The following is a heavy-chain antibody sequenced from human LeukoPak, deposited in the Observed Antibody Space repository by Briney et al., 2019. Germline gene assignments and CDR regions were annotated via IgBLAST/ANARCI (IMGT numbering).Heavy chain of an antibody. Sequence: ASVKVSCTASGYTFIGYYMHWVRQAPGQGLEWMGWINPNSGGTNYAQKFQGRVTMTRDTSISTVYMELSGLRSDDTAVYYCARDETDYYDSSVYRGNWGQGTLVTVSS. CDR2: INPNSGGT. V-gene: IGHV1-2*02. CDR1: GYTFIGYY. D-gene: IGHD3-22*01. J-gene: IGHJ4*02. CDR3: ARDETDYYDSSVYRGN.